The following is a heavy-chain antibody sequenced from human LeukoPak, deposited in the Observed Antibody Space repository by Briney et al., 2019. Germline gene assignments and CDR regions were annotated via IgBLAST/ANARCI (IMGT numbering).Heavy chain of an antibody. CDR2: ISGGGGST. CDR3: AKTTDNYYYYYMDV. CDR1: GFSFSSYG. V-gene: IGHV3-23*01. J-gene: IGHJ6*03. D-gene: IGHD4-17*01. Sequence: PGGTLRLSCAASGFSFSSYGMSWVRQAPGKGLEWVSAISGGGGSTYYTDSVKGRFTISRDNAKNSLYLQMNSLRAEDTAVYYCAKTTDNYYYYYMDVWGKGTTVTVSS.